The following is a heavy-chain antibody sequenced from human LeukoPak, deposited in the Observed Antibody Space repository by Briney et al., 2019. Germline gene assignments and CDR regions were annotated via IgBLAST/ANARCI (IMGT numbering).Heavy chain of an antibody. D-gene: IGHD3-10*01. CDR3: AKLPWAAYYGSGRFEYYFDY. Sequence: PGGSLRLSCAASGFTFSNTWMSWVRQAPGTGLEWVGRIKSKIDGGTTDYAAPVKGRFTISRDNSQNTLYLQMNSLRAEDTAVYYCAKLPWAAYYGSGRFEYYFDYWGQGTLVTVSS. CDR1: GFTFSNTW. V-gene: IGHV3-15*01. CDR2: IKSKIDGGTT. J-gene: IGHJ4*02.